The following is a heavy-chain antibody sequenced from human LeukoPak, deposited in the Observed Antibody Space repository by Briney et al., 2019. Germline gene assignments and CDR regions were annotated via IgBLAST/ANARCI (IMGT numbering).Heavy chain of an antibody. D-gene: IGHD4-23*01. Sequence: GGSLRLSCAASGFTVSSNYMSWVRQAPGKGLEWVSVIYSGGSTYYADPVKGRFTISRDNSKNTLYLQMNSLRAEDTAVYYCARDFRAGKGPPYYYYYGMDVWGQGTTVTVSS. J-gene: IGHJ6*02. CDR3: ARDFRAGKGPPYYYYYGMDV. CDR1: GFTVSSNY. V-gene: IGHV3-53*01. CDR2: IYSGGST.